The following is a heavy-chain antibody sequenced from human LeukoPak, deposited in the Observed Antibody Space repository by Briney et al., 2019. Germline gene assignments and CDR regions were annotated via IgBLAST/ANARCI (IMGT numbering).Heavy chain of an antibody. J-gene: IGHJ4*02. CDR2: ITGSGTAT. CDR1: GFTVSSNY. Sequence: GGSLRLSCAASGFTVSSNYMSWVRQAPGKGLEWVSAITGSGTATFYAASVEAHFTISRDNSKNTVYLQMNSLRVEDTAIYYCAKDSSSSWTLDYWGQGTLVTVSS. D-gene: IGHD6-13*01. V-gene: IGHV3-23*01. CDR3: AKDSSSSWTLDY.